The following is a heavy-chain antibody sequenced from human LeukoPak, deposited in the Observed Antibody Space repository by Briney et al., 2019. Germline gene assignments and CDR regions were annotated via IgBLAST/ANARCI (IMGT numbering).Heavy chain of an antibody. V-gene: IGHV3-30-3*01. CDR2: ISYVGSNK. Sequence: GRSLRLSCAASGFTFSSYAMHWVRQAPGKGLEWAAVISYVGSNKYYADSVKGRFNISRDNSKNTPYLQMNSLRDEDTAVYYCARDLGDYDSSGWPRGGFYYGMDVWGQGTTVTVSS. CDR3: ARDLGDYDSSGWPRGGFYYGMDV. CDR1: GFTFSSYA. J-gene: IGHJ6*02. D-gene: IGHD6-19*01.